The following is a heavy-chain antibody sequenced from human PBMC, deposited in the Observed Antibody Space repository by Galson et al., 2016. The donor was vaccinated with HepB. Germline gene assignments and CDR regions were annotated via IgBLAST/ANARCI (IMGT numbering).Heavy chain of an antibody. D-gene: IGHD3-10*01. Sequence: SLRLSCAASGFTFNTFGMHWVRQAPGRGLEWVAAISTDGRNKNYADSVKGRFTTSRDNSKNTLYLQLNSLRPDDTAVYYCAKVRIGTDSWYVGEWYFRHWGQGTLVIVSS. CDR1: GFTFNTFG. CDR3: AKVRIGTDSWYVGEWYFRH. V-gene: IGHV3-30*18. J-gene: IGHJ1*01. CDR2: ISTDGRNK.